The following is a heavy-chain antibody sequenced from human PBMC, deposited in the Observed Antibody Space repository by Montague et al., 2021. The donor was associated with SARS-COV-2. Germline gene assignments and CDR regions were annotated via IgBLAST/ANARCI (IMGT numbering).Heavy chain of an antibody. V-gene: IGHV3-11*05. CDR2: INGASSRT. CDR1: GFIFSDYN. Sequence: SLRLSCAASGFIFSDYNMTWIRQTPGKGLEWISYINGASSRTNYADSVKGRFTISRDNAKNLLFLQMNSLRVEDTAVYYCARGISLFDPWGQGTLVTVSS. CDR3: ARGISLFDP. J-gene: IGHJ5*02.